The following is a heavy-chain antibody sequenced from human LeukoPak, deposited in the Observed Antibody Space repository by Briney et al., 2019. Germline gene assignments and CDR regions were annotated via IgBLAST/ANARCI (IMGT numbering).Heavy chain of an antibody. CDR2: INRSGST. CDR3: ARFVTYYYDSSGNFRGVLFFDP. V-gene: IGHV4-34*01. J-gene: IGHJ5*02. Sequence: PSETLSLTCAVYGGSFSGYYWSWTRQPPGKGLEWIGEINRSGSTNYNPSLKSRATISVDTSKNQISLKLSSVTAADTAVYYCARFVTYYYDSSGNFRGVLFFDPWGQGTLVTVSS. D-gene: IGHD3-22*01. CDR1: GGSFSGYY.